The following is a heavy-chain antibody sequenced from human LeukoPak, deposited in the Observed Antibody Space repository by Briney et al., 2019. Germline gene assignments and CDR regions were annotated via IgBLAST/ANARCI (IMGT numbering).Heavy chain of an antibody. D-gene: IGHD2-15*01. J-gene: IGHJ5*02. CDR1: GFTVSNNY. V-gene: IGHV3-53*01. CDR3: ARDVGP. Sequence: PGGSLRLSCAASGFTVSNNYMRWVRQAPGKGLEWVSLIYGNGRTDYTDSVKGRFSISRDNSKNTMYLQMNSLRAEDTAMYYCARDVGPWGQGTLVTVSS. CDR2: IYGNGRT.